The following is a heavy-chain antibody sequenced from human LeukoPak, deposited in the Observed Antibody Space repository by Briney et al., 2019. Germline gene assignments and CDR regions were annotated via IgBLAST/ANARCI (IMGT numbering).Heavy chain of an antibody. V-gene: IGHV3-23*01. CDR1: GFTFSSYA. D-gene: IGHD1-1*01. CDR2: VSGSGYST. J-gene: IGHJ5*02. Sequence: PGGSLRLSCAASGFTFSSYAMSWVRQAPGKGLEWVSAVSGSGYSTHYADSVKGRFTISRDNSKNTLYLQMNSLRAEDTAVYYCAKDRRFNWNDGDWFDPWGQGTLVTVSP. CDR3: AKDRRFNWNDGDWFDP.